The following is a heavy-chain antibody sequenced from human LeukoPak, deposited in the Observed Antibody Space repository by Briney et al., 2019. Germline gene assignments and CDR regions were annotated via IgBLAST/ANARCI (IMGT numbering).Heavy chain of an antibody. V-gene: IGHV3-7*04. CDR1: GFTFSRYW. CDR3: AREMTTLTTFDY. Sequence: GGSLRLSCAASGFTFSRYWMSWVRQAPGKGLEWVASMNQDGSEKYYVGSVKGRFTISADNAKNSLYLQMNSLRAEDTAVYYCAREMTTLTTFDYWGQGTLVTVFS. CDR2: MNQDGSEK. J-gene: IGHJ4*02. D-gene: IGHD4-17*01.